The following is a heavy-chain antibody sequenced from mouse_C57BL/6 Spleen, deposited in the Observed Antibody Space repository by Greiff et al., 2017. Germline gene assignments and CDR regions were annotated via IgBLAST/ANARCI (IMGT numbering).Heavy chain of an antibody. D-gene: IGHD1-1*01. Sequence: EVQVVESGGGLVKPGGSLKLSCAASGFTFSSYAMSWVRQTPEKRLEWVATISDGGSYTYYPDNVKGRFTISRDNAKTNLYLQMSHLKSADTAMYYCAREGQSSSFAYWGQGTLVTVSA. CDR2: ISDGGSYT. CDR3: AREGQSSSFAY. J-gene: IGHJ3*01. CDR1: GFTFSSYA. V-gene: IGHV5-4*01.